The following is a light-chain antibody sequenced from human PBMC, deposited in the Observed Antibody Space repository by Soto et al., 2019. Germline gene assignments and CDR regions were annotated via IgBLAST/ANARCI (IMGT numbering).Light chain of an antibody. J-gene: IGKJ1*01. CDR2: AAS. CDR3: QQSYNSPQT. CDR1: QTIMTY. V-gene: IGKV1-39*01. Sequence: IQMTPSPSHLAASVGAAVPITCRASQTIMTYLNWYQLKPGKPPRLLIYAASSLQSGVPSRVSGSGSGTDFTLTITSLQPEDFATYSCQQSYNSPQTFGQGTKV.